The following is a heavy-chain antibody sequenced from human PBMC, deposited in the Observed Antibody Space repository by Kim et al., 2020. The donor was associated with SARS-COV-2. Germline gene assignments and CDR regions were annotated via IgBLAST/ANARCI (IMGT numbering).Heavy chain of an antibody. D-gene: IGHD6-13*01. CDR1: GFTFSSYG. Sequence: GGSLRLSCAASGFTFSSYGMHWVRQAPGKGLEWVAVISYDGSNKYYADSVKGRFTISRDNSKNTLYLQMNSLRAEDTAVYYCAKGHSSSWNYYYGMDVWG. V-gene: IGHV3-30*18. CDR3: AKGHSSSWNYYYGMDV. CDR2: ISYDGSNK. J-gene: IGHJ6*01.